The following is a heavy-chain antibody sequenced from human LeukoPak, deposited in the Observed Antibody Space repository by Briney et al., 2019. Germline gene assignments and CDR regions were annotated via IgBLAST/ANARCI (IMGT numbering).Heavy chain of an antibody. V-gene: IGHV3-23*01. D-gene: IGHD6-19*01. J-gene: IGHJ4*02. CDR3: ARPPVAAPRAYFDY. Sequence: GGSLRLSCAASGFTFSSYAMSWVRQAPGKGLEWVSAISGSGGSTYYADSVKGRFTISRDNSKNTPYLQMNSLRAKDTAVYYCARPPVAAPRAYFDYWGQGTLVTVSS. CDR1: GFTFSSYA. CDR2: ISGSGGST.